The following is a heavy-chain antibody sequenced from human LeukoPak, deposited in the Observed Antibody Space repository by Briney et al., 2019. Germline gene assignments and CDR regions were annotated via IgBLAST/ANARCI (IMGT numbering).Heavy chain of an antibody. V-gene: IGHV3-7*01. J-gene: IGHJ4*02. Sequence: QPGGSLRLSCAASGFTFSSYWMSWVRQAPGKGLEWVANIKQDGSEKYYVDSVKGRFTISRDNAKNSLYLQMNSLRAEDTAVYYCARERGADYYDSSGYLDYWGQGTLVTVSS. D-gene: IGHD3-22*01. CDR3: ARERGADYYDSSGYLDY. CDR1: GFTFSSYW. CDR2: IKQDGSEK.